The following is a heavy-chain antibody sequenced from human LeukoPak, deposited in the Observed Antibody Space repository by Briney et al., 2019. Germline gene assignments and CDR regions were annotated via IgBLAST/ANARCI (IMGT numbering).Heavy chain of an antibody. J-gene: IGHJ4*02. CDR2: IIPIFGTA. CDR3: ASPNSGSDGWTLDY. D-gene: IGHD1-26*01. V-gene: IGHV1-69*06. CDR1: GGTFSSYA. Sequence: ASVKVSCKASGGTFSSYAISWVRQAPGQGLEWMGGIIPIFGTANYAQKFQGRVTITADKSTSTAYMELSSLRSEDTAVYYCASPNSGSDGWTLDYWGQGTLVTVSS.